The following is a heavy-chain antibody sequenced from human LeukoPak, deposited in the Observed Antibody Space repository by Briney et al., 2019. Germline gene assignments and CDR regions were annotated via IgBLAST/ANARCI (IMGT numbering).Heavy chain of an antibody. J-gene: IGHJ4*02. D-gene: IGHD6-13*01. Sequence: SVKVSCKASGGTFSSYAISWVRQAPGQGLEWMGGIIPTFGTANYAQKFQGRVTITADKSTSTAYMELSSLRSEDTAVYYCAVSIAAAVLLPLIDYWGQGTLVTVSS. CDR3: AVSIAAAVLLPLIDY. CDR1: GGTFSSYA. V-gene: IGHV1-69*06. CDR2: IIPTFGTA.